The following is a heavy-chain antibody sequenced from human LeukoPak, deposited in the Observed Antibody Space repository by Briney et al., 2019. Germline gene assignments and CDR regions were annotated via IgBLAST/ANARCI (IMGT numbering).Heavy chain of an antibody. CDR3: ARRPVVPAAPLEY. J-gene: IGHJ4*02. V-gene: IGHV4-34*01. D-gene: IGHD2-2*01. CDR1: GGTFSGYY. Sequence: SETLTLTCAASGGTFSGYYWSWIRQPPGKGLEWMGEINHSGSTNYNPSRKSRVSISVDTSKNQSSLKLSSVTAADTAVYYCARRPVVPAAPLEYWGQGTLVTVSS. CDR2: INHSGST.